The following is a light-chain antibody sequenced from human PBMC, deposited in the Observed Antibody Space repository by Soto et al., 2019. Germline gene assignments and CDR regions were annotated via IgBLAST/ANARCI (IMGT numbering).Light chain of an antibody. CDR1: SGHSNYA. Sequence: QPVLTQSPSVSASLGASVKFTCTLTSGHSNYAIAWHQQQPEKGPRYLMKLNSDGSHSKGDGIPDRFSGSSSGTERYLTISSLQSEDEADYYCQTWNTGCWVFGGGTKLTVL. CDR3: QTWNTGCWV. CDR2: LNSDGSH. V-gene: IGLV4-69*01. J-gene: IGLJ3*02.